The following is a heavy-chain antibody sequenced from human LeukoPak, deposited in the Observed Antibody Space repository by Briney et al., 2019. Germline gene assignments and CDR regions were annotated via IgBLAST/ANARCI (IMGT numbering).Heavy chain of an antibody. CDR1: GGSISSYY. J-gene: IGHJ4*02. D-gene: IGHD3-10*01. V-gene: IGHV4-59*01. CDR2: IYDTGTT. CDR3: AREVGSQYYGSGSYSAAHFDH. Sequence: PSETLSLTCTVSGGSISSYYWSWPRQSPGKGLEWIGYIYDTGTTNYNPSLSSRVTISVDTSRNQFSLKLNSLTAADTAVYYCAREVGSQYYGSGSYSAAHFDHWGQGTLVTVSS.